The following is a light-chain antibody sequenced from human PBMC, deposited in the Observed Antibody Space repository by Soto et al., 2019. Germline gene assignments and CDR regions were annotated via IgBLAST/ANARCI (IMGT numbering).Light chain of an antibody. CDR1: QSLSSD. Sequence: DIQMTQSPSSLSASVGDRVTITCRASQSLSSDLNWYQQKPGKAPKLLIYAASSWQSGVPSRFSGSGSGTEFTLTISSLQPEDFATYYCQQSYSTLFTFGPGTKVDIK. J-gene: IGKJ3*01. CDR2: AAS. V-gene: IGKV1-39*01. CDR3: QQSYSTLFT.